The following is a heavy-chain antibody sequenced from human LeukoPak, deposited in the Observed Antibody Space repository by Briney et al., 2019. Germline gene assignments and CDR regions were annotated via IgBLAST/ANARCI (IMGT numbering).Heavy chain of an antibody. V-gene: IGHV1-18*01. J-gene: IGHJ6*02. CDR1: GYTFTSYG. CDR3: ARDRPSDYYGMDV. Sequence: REASAKVSCKASGYTFTSYGISWVRQAPGQGLEWMGWISAYNGNTNYAQKLQGRVTMTTDTSTSTAYMELRSLRSDDTAVYYCARDRPSDYYGMDVWGQGTTVTVSS. CDR2: ISAYNGNT.